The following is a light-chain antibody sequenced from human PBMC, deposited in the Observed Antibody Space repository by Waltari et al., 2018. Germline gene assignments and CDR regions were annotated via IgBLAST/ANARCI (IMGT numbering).Light chain of an antibody. CDR2: AAS. Sequence: IQLTLSPSSQSAPVGDRVTIPCRASQGFSSNLAWFQQRPGKAPKLLIYAASALQSGVPSRFSGSGSGTDFTLTITSLQPEDFATYYCQQLYSYPLTFGGGTKVEIK. CDR3: QQLYSYPLT. V-gene: IGKV1-9*01. CDR1: QGFSSN. J-gene: IGKJ4*01.